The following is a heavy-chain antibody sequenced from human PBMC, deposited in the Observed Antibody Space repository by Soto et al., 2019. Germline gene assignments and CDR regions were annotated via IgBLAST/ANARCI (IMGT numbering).Heavy chain of an antibody. Sequence: EVQLLESGGGLVQPGGSLRLSCAASGFTFSSYAMSWVRQAPGKGLEWVSAISGSGGSTYYADSVKGRFTISRDNSKNPLYLQMNSLRAEDTAVYYCAKDGDFWSGYQRRYYYYMDVWGKGTTVTVSS. J-gene: IGHJ6*03. CDR2: ISGSGGST. V-gene: IGHV3-23*01. CDR1: GFTFSSYA. CDR3: AKDGDFWSGYQRRYYYYMDV. D-gene: IGHD3-3*01.